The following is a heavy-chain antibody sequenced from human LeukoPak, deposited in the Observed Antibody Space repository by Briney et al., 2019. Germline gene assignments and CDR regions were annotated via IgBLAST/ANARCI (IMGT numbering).Heavy chain of an antibody. CDR2: IYTSGST. V-gene: IGHV4-4*07. D-gene: IGHD3-3*01. J-gene: IGHJ5*02. CDR3: ARSIVEWLHNWFDP. Sequence: SETLSLTCTVSSGSISSYYWSWIRQPAGKGLEWIGRIYTSGSTNYNPSLKSRVTISVDTSKNQFSLKLSSVTAADTAVYYCARSIVEWLHNWFDPWGQGTLVTVSS. CDR1: SGSISSYY.